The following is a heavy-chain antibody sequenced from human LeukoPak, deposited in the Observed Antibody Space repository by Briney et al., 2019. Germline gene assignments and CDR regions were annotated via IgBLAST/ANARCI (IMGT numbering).Heavy chain of an antibody. V-gene: IGHV1-2*06. CDR3: ARGPTRKQWLPGSNWFDP. J-gene: IGHJ5*02. CDR1: GYTFTGYY. Sequence: ASVKVSCKASGYTFTGYYMHWVRQAPGQGLEWMGRINPNSGGTNYAQKFQGRVTMTRNTSISTAYMELSSLRSEDTAVYYCARGPTRKQWLPGSNWFDPWGQGTLVTVSS. CDR2: INPNSGGT. D-gene: IGHD6-19*01.